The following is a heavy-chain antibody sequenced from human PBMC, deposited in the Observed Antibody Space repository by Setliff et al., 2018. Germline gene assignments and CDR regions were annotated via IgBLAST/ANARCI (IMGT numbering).Heavy chain of an antibody. Sequence: ASVKVSCKTSGGTFKSYGIDWGRQATGQGLEWMGWINPNSGNTGNAQNFQGRVTMTRNTSISTAYMELSSLRFADTAVYYFASAQSLSGGPSYFDTWGQGTLVTVS. D-gene: IGHD3-10*01. CDR2: INPNSGNT. CDR1: GGTFKSYG. J-gene: IGHJ4*02. V-gene: IGHV1-8*02. CDR3: ASAQSLSGGPSYFDT.